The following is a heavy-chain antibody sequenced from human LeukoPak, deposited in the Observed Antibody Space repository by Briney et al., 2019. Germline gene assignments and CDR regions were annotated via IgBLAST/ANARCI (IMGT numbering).Heavy chain of an antibody. CDR3: ARGRYDIYGVAGRRGYYYYMAV. V-gene: IGHV4-34*01. J-gene: IGHJ6*03. D-gene: IGHD3-9*01. CDR2: INHSGST. CDR1: GGTFSGYY. Sequence: PSGTLSLTCAVYGGTFSGYYWSWIRQPPGKGLEWIGEINHSGSTNYNPSLNSRVTISVDTSKNQFSLKLSSVTAADRAVYYCARGRYDIYGVAGRRGYYYYMAVWGKGTTVTVSS.